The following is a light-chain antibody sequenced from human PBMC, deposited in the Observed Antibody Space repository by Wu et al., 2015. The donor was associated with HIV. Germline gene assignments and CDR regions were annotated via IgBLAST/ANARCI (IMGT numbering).Light chain of an antibody. V-gene: IGKV3-20*01. CDR1: QTISSSY. J-gene: IGKJ5*01. Sequence: EIVLTQSPGILSLSPGERATLSCRVSQTISSSYLAWYQQKPGQAPRLLIHGTSTRATGIADRFSGSGSGTDFTLTISRLEPEDFTVYSCQQYGNTPITFGQGTRLE. CDR2: GTS. CDR3: QQYGNTPIT.